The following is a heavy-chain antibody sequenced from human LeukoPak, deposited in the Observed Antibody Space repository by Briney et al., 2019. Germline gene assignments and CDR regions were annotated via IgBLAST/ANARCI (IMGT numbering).Heavy chain of an antibody. Sequence: EASVKVSCKASGYTFTIFHIRWVRQAPGQGLEWMGMINPSDGSTNYAQKFQGRVTMTSDMSTSTVAMDLSSLRSDDTAVYYCARESTFRLLRNVSDIWGQGTMVTVSS. J-gene: IGHJ3*02. CDR2: INPSDGST. V-gene: IGHV1-46*01. CDR3: ARESTFRLLRNVSDI. CDR1: GYTFTIFH. D-gene: IGHD5-12*01.